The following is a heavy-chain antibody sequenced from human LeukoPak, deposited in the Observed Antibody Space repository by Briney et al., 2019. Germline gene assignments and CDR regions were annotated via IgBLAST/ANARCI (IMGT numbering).Heavy chain of an antibody. J-gene: IGHJ4*02. Sequence: GGSLRLSCAASGFTFSSYAMSWVRQAPGKGLEWVSAISGSGGSTYYADSVKGRFTISRDNSKNTLYLQMNSLRAEDTAVYYCAKCIAAAGTRGPFDYWGQGTLVTVSS. D-gene: IGHD6-13*01. CDR3: AKCIAAAGTRGPFDY. CDR2: ISGSGGST. CDR1: GFTFSSYA. V-gene: IGHV3-23*01.